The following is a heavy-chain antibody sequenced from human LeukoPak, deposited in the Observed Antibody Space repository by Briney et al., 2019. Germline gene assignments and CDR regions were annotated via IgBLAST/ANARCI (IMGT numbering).Heavy chain of an antibody. Sequence: SQTLSLTCTVSGGSISSGGYYWSWIRQHPGKGLEWIGYIYYSGSTYYNPSLKSRVTISVDTSKNQFSLKLSSVTAADTAVYYCARGSGSSWYEDYFDYWGQGTLVTVSS. D-gene: IGHD6-13*01. CDR1: GGSISSGGYY. J-gene: IGHJ4*02. CDR2: IYYSGST. CDR3: ARGSGSSWYEDYFDY. V-gene: IGHV4-31*03.